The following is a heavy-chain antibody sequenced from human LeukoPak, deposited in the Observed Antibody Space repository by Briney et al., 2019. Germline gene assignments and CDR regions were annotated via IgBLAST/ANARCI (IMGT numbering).Heavy chain of an antibody. D-gene: IGHD6-19*01. Sequence: GGSLRLSCAASGFTFSSYAMSWVRQAPGKGLEWVSAISGSGDSTYYADSVKGRFTISRDNSKNTLYLQMNSLRAEDTAVYYCAKVGYSSGWPNDAFDIWGQGTMVTVSS. CDR2: ISGSGDST. J-gene: IGHJ3*02. CDR3: AKVGYSSGWPNDAFDI. CDR1: GFTFSSYA. V-gene: IGHV3-23*01.